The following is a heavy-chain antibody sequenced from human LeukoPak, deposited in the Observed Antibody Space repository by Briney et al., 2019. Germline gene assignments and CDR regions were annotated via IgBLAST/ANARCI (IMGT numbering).Heavy chain of an antibody. Sequence: GGSLRPSCAASGFTFSSYAMSWVRQAPGKGLGWVSAISGGGGSTYHADSVKGRFTISRDNSKNTLYLQMNSLRAEDTAVYYCAKDVLAVAGPLRYYGMDVWGKGTTVTVSS. CDR3: AKDVLAVAGPLRYYGMDV. V-gene: IGHV3-23*01. D-gene: IGHD6-19*01. CDR1: GFTFSSYA. J-gene: IGHJ6*04. CDR2: ISGGGGST.